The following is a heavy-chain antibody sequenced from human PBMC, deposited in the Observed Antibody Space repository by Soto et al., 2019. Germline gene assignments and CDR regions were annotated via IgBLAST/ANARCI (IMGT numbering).Heavy chain of an antibody. Sequence: QLQLVESGGGVVQPGTSLRLSCAASGFRFKSFVMHWVRQAPGKGLDWVAFTSYDGNNKDYGDSVKGRFTVSRDNSQNTLHLQMDFLRPEHTALYYCARWGTTGGFDLWGQGTLVSVSS. CDR1: GFRFKSFV. V-gene: IGHV3-30*19. J-gene: IGHJ4*02. CDR3: ARWGTTGGFDL. CDR2: TSYDGNNK. D-gene: IGHD3-16*01.